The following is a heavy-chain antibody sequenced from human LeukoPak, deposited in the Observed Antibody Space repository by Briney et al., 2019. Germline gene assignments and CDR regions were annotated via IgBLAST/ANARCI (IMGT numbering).Heavy chain of an antibody. Sequence: GGSLRLSCAASGFTFSSHAMSWVRQAPGKGLEWVSTISGSALSTYYADSVKGRFTISRDNSKNTLYLQMNSLRAEDTALYYCTTLIGSPEDYSDTWGQGVLVTVSS. CDR2: ISGSALST. J-gene: IGHJ5*02. CDR3: TTLIGSPEDYSDT. D-gene: IGHD3-10*01. V-gene: IGHV3-23*01. CDR1: GFTFSSHA.